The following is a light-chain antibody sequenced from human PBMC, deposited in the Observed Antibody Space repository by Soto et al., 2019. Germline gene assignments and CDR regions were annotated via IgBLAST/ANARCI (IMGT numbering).Light chain of an antibody. V-gene: IGKV3-20*01. CDR3: QQYGSSPPRT. CDR2: DAS. CDR1: QTVRNNY. Sequence: LRPAEKASLSYRAIQTVRNNYLAWYQQKPGQAPRLLIYDASSRATGIPDRFSCCGSGTGFTISVCSLGTAAFPVYYSQQYGSSPPRTFGQGTKVDIK. J-gene: IGKJ1*01.